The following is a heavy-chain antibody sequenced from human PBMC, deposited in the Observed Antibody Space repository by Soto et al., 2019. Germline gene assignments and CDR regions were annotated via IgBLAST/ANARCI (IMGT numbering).Heavy chain of an antibody. J-gene: IGHJ4*02. CDR1: GYNFNASG. V-gene: IGHV1-18*01. Sequence: GASVKVSCKASGYNFNASGISWVRQAPGQGLEWMGWISSHTGNTNYAQNLQGRVTMTTDTSTTTVYMELRSLTSDDTAVYYCARDCGTAVTTHYLDFWGQGSLVTVS. CDR3: ARDCGTAVTTHYLDF. CDR2: ISSHTGNT. D-gene: IGHD4-17*01.